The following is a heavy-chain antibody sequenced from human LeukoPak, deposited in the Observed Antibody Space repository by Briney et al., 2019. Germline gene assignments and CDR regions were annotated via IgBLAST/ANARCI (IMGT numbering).Heavy chain of an antibody. J-gene: IGHJ4*02. CDR2: ISSNGGST. CDR1: GFTFSSYA. CDR3: ARGDDILTGYYMAYFDY. D-gene: IGHD3-9*01. Sequence: GGSLRLSCSASGFTFSSYAMHWVRQAPGKGLEYVSAISSNGGSTYYADSVKGRFTISRDNSKNTLYLQMNSLRAEDTAVYYCARGDDILTGYYMAYFDYWGQGTLVTVSS. V-gene: IGHV3-64*04.